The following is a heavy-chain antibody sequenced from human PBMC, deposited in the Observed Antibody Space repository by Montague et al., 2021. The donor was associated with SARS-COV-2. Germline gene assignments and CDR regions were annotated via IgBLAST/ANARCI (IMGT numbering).Heavy chain of an antibody. J-gene: IGHJ6*02. CDR2: IYYSGST. CDR1: GGSIRSYY. CDR3: ARDLVAGGMDV. D-gene: IGHD2-15*01. V-gene: IGHV4-59*01. Sequence: SETLSLTCTVSGGSIRSYYWNWIRQPPGKGLEWIGYIYYSGSTNYNPSLKSRVTISVDTSNNQFSLKLSSVTAADTAVYYCARDLVAGGMDVWGQGTTVTVSS.